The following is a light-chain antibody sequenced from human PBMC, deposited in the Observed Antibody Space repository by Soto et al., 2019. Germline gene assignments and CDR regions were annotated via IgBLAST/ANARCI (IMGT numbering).Light chain of an antibody. J-gene: IGKJ1*01. V-gene: IGKV3-11*01. CDR3: QQRSNWPPT. CDR2: DAS. CDR1: QSVSSY. Sequence: EIVLTQSPATLALSPGERATLXCRASQSVSSYLAWYQQKPGQAPRLLIYDASNRATGIPARFSGSGSGTDFTLTISSLEPEDFAVYYCQQRSNWPPTFGQGTKVDIK.